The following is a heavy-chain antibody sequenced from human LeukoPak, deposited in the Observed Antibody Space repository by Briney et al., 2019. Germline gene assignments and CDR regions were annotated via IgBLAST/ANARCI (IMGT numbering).Heavy chain of an antibody. D-gene: IGHD4-17*01. Sequence: GGSLRLSCAASGFTFSNYWMQWVRQAPGKGLEGVAVISYDGSNKYYADSVKGRFTTSRDNSKNTLYLQMNSLSAEDTAVYYCAQGLLRGNWFDPWGQGTLVTVSS. CDR3: AQGLLRGNWFDP. CDR1: GFTFSNYW. CDR2: ISYDGSNK. J-gene: IGHJ5*02. V-gene: IGHV3-30*18.